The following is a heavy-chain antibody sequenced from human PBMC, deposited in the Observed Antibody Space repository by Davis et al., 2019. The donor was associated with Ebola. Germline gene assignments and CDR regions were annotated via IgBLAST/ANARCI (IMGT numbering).Heavy chain of an antibody. CDR3: ARSLLGYYYYGMDV. CDR2: ISSSSSYI. CDR1: GFTFSSYW. V-gene: IGHV3-21*01. J-gene: IGHJ6*02. Sequence: GESLKISCAASGFTFSSYWMSWVCQAPGKGLEWVSSISSSSSYIYYADSVKGRFTISRDNAKNSLYLQMNSLRAEDTAVYYCARSLLGYYYYGMDVWGQGTTVTVSS.